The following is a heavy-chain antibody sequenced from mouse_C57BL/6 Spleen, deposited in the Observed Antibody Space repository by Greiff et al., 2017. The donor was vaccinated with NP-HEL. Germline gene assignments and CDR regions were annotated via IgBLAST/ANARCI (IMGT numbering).Heavy chain of an antibody. V-gene: IGHV2-5*01. CDR3: AKLDYYGSSGFAY. D-gene: IGHD1-1*01. CDR1: GFSLTSYG. CDR2: IWRGGST. J-gene: IGHJ3*01. Sequence: VQLQQSGPGLVQPSQSLSITCTVSGFSLTSYGVHWVRQSPGKGLEWLGVIWRGGSTDYNAAFMSRLSITKDNSKSQVFFKMNSLQADDTAIYYCAKLDYYGSSGFAYWGQGTLVTVSA.